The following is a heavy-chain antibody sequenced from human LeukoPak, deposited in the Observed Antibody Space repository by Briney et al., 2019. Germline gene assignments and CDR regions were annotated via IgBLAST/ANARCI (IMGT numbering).Heavy chain of an antibody. D-gene: IGHD2-2*01. CDR3: ARGIPAAMGGWFDP. Sequence: ASVKVSCKASGYTFTSYDINWVRQATGQGLEWMGWMNPNSGNTGYAQKFQGRVTITRNTPISTAYMELSSLRSEDTAVYYCARGIPAAMGGWFDPWGQGTLVTVSS. CDR1: GYTFTSYD. J-gene: IGHJ5*02. CDR2: MNPNSGNT. V-gene: IGHV1-8*03.